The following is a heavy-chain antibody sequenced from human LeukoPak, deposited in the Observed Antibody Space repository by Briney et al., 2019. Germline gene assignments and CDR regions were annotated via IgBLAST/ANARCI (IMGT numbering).Heavy chain of an antibody. CDR3: ARANFLYCSSTTCLFDY. D-gene: IGHD2-2*01. V-gene: IGHV1-2*02. Sequence: SVKASCKASGYTFTHYYLHSLRQAPGQGFEWMGWTNPNSGDTNYAQKFQGRVTMTRDTSISTAQMEMSRLRSDDTAVYYCARANFLYCSSTTCLFDYWGQGTLVTVSS. CDR1: GYTFTHYY. CDR2: TNPNSGDT. J-gene: IGHJ4*02.